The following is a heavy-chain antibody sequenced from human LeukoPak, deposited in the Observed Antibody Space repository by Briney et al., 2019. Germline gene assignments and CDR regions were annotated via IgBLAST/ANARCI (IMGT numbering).Heavy chain of an antibody. CDR3: ARDYGSGRRYYYMDV. Sequence: KPSETLSLTCAVYGGSFSGYYWSWIRQPPGKGLEWIGEINHSGSTNYNPSLKSRVTISVDTSKNQFSLKLSSVTAADTAVYYCARDYGSGRRYYYMDVWGKGTTVTVSS. J-gene: IGHJ6*03. CDR2: INHSGST. CDR1: GGSFSGYY. V-gene: IGHV4-34*01. D-gene: IGHD3-10*01.